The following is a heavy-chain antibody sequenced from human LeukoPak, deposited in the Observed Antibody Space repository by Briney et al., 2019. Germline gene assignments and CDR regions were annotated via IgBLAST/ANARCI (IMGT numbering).Heavy chain of an antibody. CDR1: GGTFSSYA. J-gene: IGHJ2*01. D-gene: IGHD1-26*01. CDR2: IIPIFGIA. V-gene: IGHV1-69*04. CDR3: ARVSGSYVSDL. Sequence: SVKVSCKASGGTFSSYAISWVRQAPGQGLEWMGRIIPIFGIANYAQKFQGRVTITADKSTSTAYMELSSLRSDDTAVYYCARVSGSYVSDLWGRGTLVTVSS.